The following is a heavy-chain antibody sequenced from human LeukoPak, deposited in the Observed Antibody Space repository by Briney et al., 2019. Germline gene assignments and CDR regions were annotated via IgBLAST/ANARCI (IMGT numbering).Heavy chain of an antibody. Sequence: GGSLRLSCTASGFTLSSYGMHWVRQAPGKGLEWVTVIWHDGSNKYYADSVKGRFTISRDNSKNTLYLQMNSLGAEDTAVYHCAKDLNPREAGATIDYWGQGTLVTVSS. CDR2: IWHDGSNK. J-gene: IGHJ4*02. CDR1: GFTLSSYG. D-gene: IGHD1-26*01. CDR3: AKDLNPREAGATIDY. V-gene: IGHV3-30*02.